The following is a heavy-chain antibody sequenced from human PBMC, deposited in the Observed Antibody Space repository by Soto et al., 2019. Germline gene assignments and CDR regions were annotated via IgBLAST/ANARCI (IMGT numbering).Heavy chain of an antibody. V-gene: IGHV4-4*02. CDR2: INHSGST. D-gene: IGHD3-10*01. CDR3: ARGRKSITMVRGKRNNWFDP. CDR1: GGSISGSNW. Sequence: SETLSLTCAVSGGSISGSNWWTWVRQPPRRGLEWIGEINHSGSTNYNPSLKSRVTISVDTSKNQFSLKLSSVTAADTAVYYCARGRKSITMVRGKRNNWFDPWGQGTLVTVSS. J-gene: IGHJ5*02.